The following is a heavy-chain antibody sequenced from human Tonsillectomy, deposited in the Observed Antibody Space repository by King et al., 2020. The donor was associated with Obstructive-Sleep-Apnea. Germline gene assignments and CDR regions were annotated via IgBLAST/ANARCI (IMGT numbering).Heavy chain of an antibody. CDR1: GGSISGRGYY. CDR3: AREIPVIAPSSPGAFDY. D-gene: IGHD3-16*02. CDR2: IYYSGST. Sequence: QLQESGPGLVKPSETLSLTCTVSGGSISGRGYYWGWIRQPPGKGLEWIGSIYYSGSTYYNPSLKSRVTISVDTSKNQFSLMLSSVTAAAPAVYYCAREIPVIAPSSPGAFDYWGQGTLVTVSS. V-gene: IGHV4-39*07. J-gene: IGHJ4*02.